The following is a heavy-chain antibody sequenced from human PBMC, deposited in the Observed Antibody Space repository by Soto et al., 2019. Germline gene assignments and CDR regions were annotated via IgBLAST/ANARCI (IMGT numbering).Heavy chain of an antibody. V-gene: IGHV3-33*01. CDR2: IWFDGSNK. Sequence: QVQLVESGGGVVQPGRSLRLSCAASGFTFSSYGMHWVRQAPGKGLEWVAVIWFDGSNKYYADSVKGRFTISRDNPKNTLYLQMSSLRAEDTAVYYCARDGSSGYYYGVDYWGQGTLVTVSS. CDR1: GFTFSSYG. D-gene: IGHD3-22*01. CDR3: ARDGSSGYYYGVDY. J-gene: IGHJ4*02.